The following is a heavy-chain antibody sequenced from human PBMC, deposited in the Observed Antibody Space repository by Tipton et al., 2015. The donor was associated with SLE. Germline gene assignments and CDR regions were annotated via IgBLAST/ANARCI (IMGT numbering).Heavy chain of an antibody. CDR1: GGSISSYY. D-gene: IGHD4-17*01. Sequence: TLSLTCTVSGGSISSYYWSWIRQPPGKGLEWIGYIYYSGSTNYNPSLKSRVTISVDTSKNQFFLKLSSVTAADTAVYYCARGGTTVTTAFDIWGQGTMVTVSS. CDR3: ARGGTTVTTAFDI. V-gene: IGHV4-59*01. J-gene: IGHJ3*02. CDR2: IYYSGST.